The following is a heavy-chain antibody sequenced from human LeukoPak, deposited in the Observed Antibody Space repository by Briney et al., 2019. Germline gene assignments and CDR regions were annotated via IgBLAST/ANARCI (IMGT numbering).Heavy chain of an antibody. CDR3: ARGGIAVAGTESWFDP. J-gene: IGHJ5*02. CDR2: IYYSGST. V-gene: IGHV4-59*08. CDR1: GGSISSYY. Sequence: SETLSLTCTVSGGSISSYYWNWIRRPPGKGLEWIGYIYYSGSTNYNPSLKSRVSIFVDTSENQFSLKLNSVTAADTAVYYCARGGIAVAGTESWFDPWGQGTLVTVSS. D-gene: IGHD6-19*01.